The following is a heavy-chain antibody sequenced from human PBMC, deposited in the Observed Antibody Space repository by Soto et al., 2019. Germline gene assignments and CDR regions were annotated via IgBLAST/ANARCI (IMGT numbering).Heavy chain of an antibody. Sequence: PSETLSLTCAVSGYSLSSGSYWGWIRQPPGKGPGWIASIYHGGTTFYNPSLKSRVTLSVDTSKNHYSLKLRSVTAADTAVYYCARVHVMVVAGSTFDYWGPGILVTVSS. CDR2: IYHGGTT. V-gene: IGHV4-38-2*01. J-gene: IGHJ4*01. CDR1: GYSLSSGSY. D-gene: IGHD6-19*01. CDR3: ARVHVMVVAGSTFDY.